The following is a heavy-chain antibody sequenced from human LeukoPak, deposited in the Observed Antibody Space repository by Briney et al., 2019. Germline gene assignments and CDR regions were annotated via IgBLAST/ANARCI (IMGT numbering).Heavy chain of an antibody. CDR3: ARVVQLRYYYMDV. CDR2: IRYDGSNK. J-gene: IGHJ6*03. V-gene: IGHV3-30*02. Sequence: GGSLRLSCAASGFTFSSYGMHWVRQAPGKGLEWVAFIRYDGSNKYYADSVKGRFTISRDNSKNTLYLQMNSLRAEDTAVYYCARVVQLRYYYMDVWGKGTTVTVSS. CDR1: GFTFSSYG. D-gene: IGHD2-2*01.